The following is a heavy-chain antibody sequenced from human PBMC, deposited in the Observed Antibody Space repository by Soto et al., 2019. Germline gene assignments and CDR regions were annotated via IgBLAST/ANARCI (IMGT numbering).Heavy chain of an antibody. CDR2: FDPEDGET. V-gene: IGHV1-24*01. J-gene: IGHJ4*02. CDR3: ATVPLLQYFACLLPHFDY. Sequence: KGLEWMGGFDPEDGETIYAQKFQGRVTMTEDTSTDTAYMELSSLRSEDTAVYYCATVPLLQYFACLLPHFDYWGQGTLVTVSS. D-gene: IGHD3-9*01.